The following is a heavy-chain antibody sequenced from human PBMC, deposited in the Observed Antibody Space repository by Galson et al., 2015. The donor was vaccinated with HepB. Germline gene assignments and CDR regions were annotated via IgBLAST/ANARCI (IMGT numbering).Heavy chain of an antibody. V-gene: IGHV3-9*01. Sequence: SLRLSCAASGFIFDDYGMHWVRQAPGKGLEWVSGISWNSGSIDYADSVKGRFTISRDNAKNSLYLQMNSLRAEDTALYYCAKDYTAMIRGSDVWGQGTMVTVSS. CDR3: AKDYTAMIRGSDV. CDR2: ISWNSGSI. CDR1: GFIFDDYG. D-gene: IGHD5-18*01. J-gene: IGHJ3*01.